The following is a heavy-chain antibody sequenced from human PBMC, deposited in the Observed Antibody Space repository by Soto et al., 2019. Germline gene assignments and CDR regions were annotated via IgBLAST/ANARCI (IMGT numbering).Heavy chain of an antibody. D-gene: IGHD2-21*01. J-gene: IGHJ5*02. CDR2: VENSGST. CDR3: ARERGDSHWIDP. Sequence: XGTLTLTCSVSGGSFSSESYYWSWIRQTPGKGLEWIGNVENSGSTKYNPSLKSRVTISVDTSKNQFSLKLSSVTGADTAVYYCARERGDSHWIDPWGQGTLVTVSS. V-gene: IGHV4-61*01. CDR1: GGSFSSESYY.